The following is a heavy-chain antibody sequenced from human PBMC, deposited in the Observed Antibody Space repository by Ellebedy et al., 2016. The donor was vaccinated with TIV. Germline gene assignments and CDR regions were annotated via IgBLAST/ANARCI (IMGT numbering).Heavy chain of an antibody. CDR2: ISGSGGNT. V-gene: IGHV3-23*01. CDR3: ARLGDGAGSRRYYGMDV. D-gene: IGHD3-10*01. Sequence: PGGSLRLSCAASGFSFSNYVMSWVRQAPGKGLEWVSGISGSGGNTFQAGSVKGRFTISRDNAQNSLHLHMNSLRAEDTAVYYCARLGDGAGSRRYYGMDVWGQGTTVTVSS. CDR1: GFSFSNYV. J-gene: IGHJ6*02.